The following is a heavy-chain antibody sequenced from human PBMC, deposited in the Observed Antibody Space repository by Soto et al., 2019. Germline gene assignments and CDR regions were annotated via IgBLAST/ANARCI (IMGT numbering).Heavy chain of an antibody. CDR3: ARGGHSYSPPYYFDY. V-gene: IGHV1-18*01. CDR2: ISGYNGNT. Sequence: SVKVSCKASGYNYLGYGISWVRQAPGQGLEWMGWISGYNGNTNYAQKLQDRVTMTADTSANTAYMELRSLRADDTAVYYCARGGHSYSPPYYFDYWGQGTLVTVS. J-gene: IGHJ4*02. CDR1: GYNYLGYG. D-gene: IGHD5-18*01.